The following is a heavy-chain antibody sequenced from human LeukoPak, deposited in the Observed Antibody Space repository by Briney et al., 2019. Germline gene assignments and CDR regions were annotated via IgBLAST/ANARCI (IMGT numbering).Heavy chain of an antibody. V-gene: IGHV3-9*03. J-gene: IGHJ4*02. D-gene: IGHD6-19*01. CDR1: GFTFDDYA. CDR2: ISWNSGSI. Sequence: GGSLRLSXAASGFTFDDYAMHWVRQAPGKGLEWVSGISWNSGSIGYADSVKGRFTISRDNAKNSLYLQMNSLRAEDMALYYCAKDLTRAVAGLLDYWGQGTLVTVSS. CDR3: AKDLTRAVAGLLDY.